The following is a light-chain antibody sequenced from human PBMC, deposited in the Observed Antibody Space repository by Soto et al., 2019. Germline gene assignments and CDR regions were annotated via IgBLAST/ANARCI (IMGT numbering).Light chain of an antibody. J-gene: IGKJ2*01. CDR1: QSVNNN. CDR3: QQYNNWPPDT. CDR2: GAS. V-gene: IGKV3-15*01. Sequence: EIILTQSPASLSVSPGERATLSCRASQSVNNNLAWYQQKRGQAPRLLIYGASTRATGIPGRFRVSGSGTEFTLTITILQSEDFAVYFCQQYNNWPPDTFGQGTKLEIK.